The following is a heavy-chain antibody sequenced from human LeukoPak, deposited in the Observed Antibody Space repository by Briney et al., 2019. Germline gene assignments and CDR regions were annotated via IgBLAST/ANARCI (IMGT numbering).Heavy chain of an antibody. J-gene: IGHJ4*02. CDR1: GYSFTSYG. Sequence: GASVKVSCKASGYSFTSYGISWVRQAPGQGLEWTGWISAYNGNTKYAQKFQGRVTMTTDTSTSTAYMELRSLRSDDTAVYYCARDHSSGWYGVDYWGQGTLVTVSS. CDR2: ISAYNGNT. CDR3: ARDHSSGWYGVDY. D-gene: IGHD6-19*01. V-gene: IGHV1-18*01.